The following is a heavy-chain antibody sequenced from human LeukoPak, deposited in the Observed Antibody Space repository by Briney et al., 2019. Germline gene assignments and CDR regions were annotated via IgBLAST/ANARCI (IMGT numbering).Heavy chain of an antibody. J-gene: IGHJ4*02. CDR2: INPTGGST. D-gene: IGHD2-21*02. V-gene: IGHV1-46*01. Sequence: ASVKVSCKASGYTFTSYYIHWVRQAPGEGLEWMGIINPTGGSTSYAQKFQGRVTMTRDTSTSTVYMELRSLRSEDTAVYYCARDHYHKIHSVMVTAPDYWGQGTLAIVSS. CDR1: GYTFTSYY. CDR3: ARDHYHKIHSVMVTAPDY.